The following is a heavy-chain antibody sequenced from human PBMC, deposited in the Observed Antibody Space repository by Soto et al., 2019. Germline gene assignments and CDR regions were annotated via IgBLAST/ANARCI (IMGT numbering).Heavy chain of an antibody. J-gene: IGHJ3*02. V-gene: IGHV3-48*02. Sequence: GGSLRLSCAASGFAFSSYSMNWVRQAPGKGLEWVSYISSSSSTIYYADSVKGRFTISRDNAKNSLYLQMNSLRDEDTAVYYCARVLPNYYDRSGQEAFDIWGQGTMVTVSS. CDR1: GFAFSSYS. CDR3: ARVLPNYYDRSGQEAFDI. D-gene: IGHD3-22*01. CDR2: ISSSSSTI.